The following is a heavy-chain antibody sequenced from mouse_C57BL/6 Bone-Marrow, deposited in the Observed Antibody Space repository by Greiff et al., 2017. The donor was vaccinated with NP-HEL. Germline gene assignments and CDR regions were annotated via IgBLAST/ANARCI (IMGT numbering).Heavy chain of an antibody. CDR2: IYPRSGNT. J-gene: IGHJ4*01. CDR3: ARYCNYEEYAMDY. D-gene: IGHD2-1*01. Sequence: QVQLKESGAELARPGASVKLSCKASGYTFTSYGISWVKQRTGQGLEWIGEIYPRSGNTYYNEKFKGKATLTADKSSSTAYMELRSLTSEDSAVYFCARYCNYEEYAMDYWGQGTSVTVSS. V-gene: IGHV1-81*01. CDR1: GYTFTSYG.